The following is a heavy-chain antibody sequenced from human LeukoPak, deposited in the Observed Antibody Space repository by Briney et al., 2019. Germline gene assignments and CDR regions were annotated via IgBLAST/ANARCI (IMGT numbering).Heavy chain of an antibody. CDR3: AGPRFGELLYDY. D-gene: IGHD3-10*01. Sequence: GGSLRLSCAASGFNVSSNYMSWVRQAPGKGLEWVSLLYNDGPTYYADSVRGRFTISRDNSKNTLYLQMNSLRVEDTAVYYCAGPRFGELLYDYWGQGTLVTVSS. V-gene: IGHV3-53*01. J-gene: IGHJ4*02. CDR2: LYNDGPT. CDR1: GFNVSSNY.